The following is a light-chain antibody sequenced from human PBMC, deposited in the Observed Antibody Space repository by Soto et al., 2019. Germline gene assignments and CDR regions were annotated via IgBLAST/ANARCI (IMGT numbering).Light chain of an antibody. CDR3: SSFTSSNTVL. J-gene: IGLJ2*01. V-gene: IGLV2-14*01. CDR2: NVS. CDR1: SSDVGGYNY. Sequence: QSALTQPASVSGSPGQSITISCTGTSSDVGGYNYVSWYQQHPGKAPKLIIYNVSNRPSGVSNRFSGSKSGNTASLTIYGLQAEDEGHYYCSSFTSSNTVLFGGGTQLTVL.